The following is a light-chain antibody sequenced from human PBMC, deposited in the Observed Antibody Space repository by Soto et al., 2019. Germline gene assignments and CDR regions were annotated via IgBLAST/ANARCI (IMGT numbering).Light chain of an antibody. CDR1: QSVTNSF. V-gene: IGKV3-20*01. Sequence: IVVAQAPSTLSLSPGEIGTLSSRASQSVTNSFLAWYQQKPGQAPRLLIYGASSRATGIPDRFSGSGSGTDFTLTISRLEPEDFAVYYCQQYGSSPLTFGGGTKV. CDR3: QQYGSSPLT. CDR2: GAS. J-gene: IGKJ4*01.